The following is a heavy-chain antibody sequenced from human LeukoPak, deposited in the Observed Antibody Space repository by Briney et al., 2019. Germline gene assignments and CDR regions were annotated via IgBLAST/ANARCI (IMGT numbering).Heavy chain of an antibody. J-gene: IGHJ5*02. D-gene: IGHD3-22*01. V-gene: IGHV4-4*07. Sequence: SETLSLTCTVSGGSISSYYWSWIRQPAGKGLGWIGRIYTSGSTNYNPSLKSRVTMSVDTSKNQFSLKLSSVTAADTAVYYCARHGDSSGYYSSWFDPWGQGTLVTVSS. CDR2: IYTSGST. CDR1: GGSISSYY. CDR3: ARHGDSSGYYSSWFDP.